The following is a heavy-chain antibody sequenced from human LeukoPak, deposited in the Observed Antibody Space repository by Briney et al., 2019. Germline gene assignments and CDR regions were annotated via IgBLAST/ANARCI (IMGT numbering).Heavy chain of an antibody. CDR3: ARPGAVTTTYYYYGMDV. V-gene: IGHV1-3*01. D-gene: IGHD4-17*01. CDR2: INAGNGNT. CDR1: GYTFTSYA. Sequence: ASVKVSCKASGYTFTSYAMHWVRQAPGQRLEWMGWINAGNGNTKYSQKFQGRVTMTRNTSTSTVYMELSSLRSEDTAVYYCARPGAVTTTYYYYGMDVWGQGTTVTVSS. J-gene: IGHJ6*02.